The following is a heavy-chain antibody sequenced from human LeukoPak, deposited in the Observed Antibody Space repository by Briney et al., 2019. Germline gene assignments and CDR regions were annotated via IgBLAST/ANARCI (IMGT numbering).Heavy chain of an antibody. V-gene: IGHV1-2*02. CDR1: GYTFTDYY. CDR3: AREGSGRSFAY. D-gene: IGHD3-10*01. Sequence: ASVKVSCKASGYTFTDYYMHWVRQAPGQGLEWMGWINPNSGGTNYAQRFQGRVTMTRDTSISTAHMELSRVTSDDTAVYYCAREGSGRSFAYWGQGTLVTVSS. J-gene: IGHJ4*02. CDR2: INPNSGGT.